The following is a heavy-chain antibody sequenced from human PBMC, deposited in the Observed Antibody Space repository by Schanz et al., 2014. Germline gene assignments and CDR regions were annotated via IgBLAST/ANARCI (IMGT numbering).Heavy chain of an antibody. CDR3: ARGSCTASGCYDAFDL. J-gene: IGHJ3*01. V-gene: IGHV1-46*01. D-gene: IGHD2-2*01. CDR1: GSTFPGYY. Sequence: QVQLVQSGAEVKKPGASVKVSCKASGSTFPGYYVHWVRQAPGQGLEWMGWINPIDGSTTYVWGFHGRLTMTRDTSTTTVYMDLSTLRSEDTAVYYCARGSCTASGCYDAFDLWGQGTLVTVSS. CDR2: INPIDGST.